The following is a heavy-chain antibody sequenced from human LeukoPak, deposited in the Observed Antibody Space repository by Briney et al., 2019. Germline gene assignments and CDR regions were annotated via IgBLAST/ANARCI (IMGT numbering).Heavy chain of an antibody. V-gene: IGHV3-21*01. D-gene: IGHD3-22*01. Sequence: PGGSLRLSCAASGFTFSSYSMNWVRQAPGKGLEWVSSISSSSSYIYYADSVKGRFTISRDNSKNTLYLQMNSLRAEDTAVYYCARVDYDSSGYYYGGFDYWGQGTLVTVSS. J-gene: IGHJ4*02. CDR3: ARVDYDSSGYYYGGFDY. CDR1: GFTFSSYS. CDR2: ISSSSSYI.